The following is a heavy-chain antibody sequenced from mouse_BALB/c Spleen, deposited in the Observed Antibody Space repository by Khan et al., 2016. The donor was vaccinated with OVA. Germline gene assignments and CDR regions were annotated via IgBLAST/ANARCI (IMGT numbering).Heavy chain of an antibody. CDR1: GYTFSSYW. Sequence: QVQLQQPGTELLKPGASVKISCKATGYTFSSYWIEWIKQRSGHGLEWIGEILPGTDSPNYNERFMGKATFTADTSSNTAYMQLSSLTSEDSAVYYCARQVGGYFSWFAYWGQGTLVTVSA. D-gene: IGHD2-3*01. CDR2: ILPGTDSP. V-gene: IGHV1-9*01. J-gene: IGHJ3*01. CDR3: ARQVGGYFSWFAY.